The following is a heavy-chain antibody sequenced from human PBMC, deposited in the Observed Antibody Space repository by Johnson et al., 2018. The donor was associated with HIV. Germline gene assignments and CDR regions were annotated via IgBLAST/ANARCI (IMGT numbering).Heavy chain of an antibody. Sequence: MQLVESGGGVVKPGGSLRLSCAASGFTFSSSGMHWVRQAPGKGLEWVAFIRYDGSNKYYADSVKGRFTISRDNSKNTLYLQMNSLRAEDTAVYYCGGSYYYDSSGYYARNAFDIWGQGTMVTVSS. J-gene: IGHJ3*02. CDR3: GGSYYYDSSGYYARNAFDI. V-gene: IGHV3-30*02. CDR2: IRYDGSNK. CDR1: GFTFSSSG. D-gene: IGHD3-22*01.